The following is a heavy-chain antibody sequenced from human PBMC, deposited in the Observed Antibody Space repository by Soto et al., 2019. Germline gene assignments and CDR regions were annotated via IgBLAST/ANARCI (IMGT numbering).Heavy chain of an antibody. V-gene: IGHV3-64D*08. CDR1: GFTFSSYA. CDR2: ISSNGGST. Sequence: GGSLRLSCSASGFTFSSYAMHWVRQAPGKGLEYVSAISSNGGSTYYADSVKGRFTISRDNSKNTLYLQMSSLRAEDTAVYYCVKEGGYSFPYYFDYWGQGTLVTVSS. D-gene: IGHD5-18*01. CDR3: VKEGGYSFPYYFDY. J-gene: IGHJ4*02.